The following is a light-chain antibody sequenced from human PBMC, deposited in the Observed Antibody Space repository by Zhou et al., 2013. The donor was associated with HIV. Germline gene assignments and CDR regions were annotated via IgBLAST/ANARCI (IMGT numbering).Light chain of an antibody. CDR2: EAS. CDR3: QHYYSYLT. J-gene: IGKJ5*01. Sequence: DIQMTQSPSTLSASVGDRVTITCRASQSISSWLAWYQQKPGKAPKLLIYEASSLQSGVPSRFSGSGSGTDFTLTIGCLQSEYFATYYCQHYYSYLTFGQGTRLEIK. CDR1: QSISSW. V-gene: IGKV1-5*03.